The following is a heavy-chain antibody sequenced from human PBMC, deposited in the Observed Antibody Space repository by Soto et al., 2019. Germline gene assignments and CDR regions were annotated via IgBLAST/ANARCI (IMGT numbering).Heavy chain of an antibody. D-gene: IGHD6-13*01. V-gene: IGHV3-23*01. Sequence: EVQLLDSGGGLVQPGGSLRLSCAASGFTFSSYAMNWVRQAPGKGLEWVSVISGSGDSTYYADSVKGRFTISRDNSKNTLYLQMNSLRAEDTAVYYCARRGPGTYFDYWGQGTLVTVSP. CDR1: GFTFSSYA. J-gene: IGHJ4*02. CDR3: ARRGPGTYFDY. CDR2: ISGSGDST.